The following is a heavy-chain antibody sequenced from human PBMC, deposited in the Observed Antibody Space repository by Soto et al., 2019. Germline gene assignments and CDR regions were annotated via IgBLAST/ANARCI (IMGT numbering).Heavy chain of an antibody. CDR2: VIPLFGEA. Sequence: QVQLVQSGAEVKKPGSSVKVSCKATGGTFSNYAISWVRQAPGQGLEWMGGVIPLFGEANYAQKFQGRVTITADKSSSIAYMEWRSLRSEDTAVFYCEMGGVITTFPINYYSSGMDVWGPGTTVTVSS. D-gene: IGHD3-22*01. V-gene: IGHV1-69*06. CDR1: GGTFSNYA. J-gene: IGHJ6*02. CDR3: EMGGVITTFPINYYSSGMDV.